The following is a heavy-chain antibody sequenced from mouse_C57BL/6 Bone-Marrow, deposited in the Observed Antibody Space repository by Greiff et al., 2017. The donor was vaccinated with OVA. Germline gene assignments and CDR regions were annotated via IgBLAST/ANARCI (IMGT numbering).Heavy chain of an antibody. CDR1: GFTFSDYG. CDR3: ARGGNYGSSYYAWFAY. D-gene: IGHD1-1*01. J-gene: IGHJ3*01. V-gene: IGHV5-17*01. Sequence: EVQVVESGGGLVKPGGSLKLSCAASGFTFSDYGMHWVRQAPEKGLEWVAYISSGSSTIYYADTVKGRFTISRDNAKSTLFLQMTSLRSEDTAMYYCARGGNYGSSYYAWFAYWGQGTLVTVSA. CDR2: ISSGSSTI.